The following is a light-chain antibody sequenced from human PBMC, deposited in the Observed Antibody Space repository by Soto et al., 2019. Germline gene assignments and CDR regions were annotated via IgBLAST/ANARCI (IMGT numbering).Light chain of an antibody. CDR3: QQRET. J-gene: IGKJ2*01. V-gene: IGKV3-20*01. Sequence: EIVLTQSPGTLSLSPGERATLSCRASQSVSSSYLAWYQQKPGQAPRLLIYGASSRATGIPDRFSGSGSGTDFTLTISRLEPEDFAVYYCQQRETFGQGTKLESK. CDR1: QSVSSSY. CDR2: GAS.